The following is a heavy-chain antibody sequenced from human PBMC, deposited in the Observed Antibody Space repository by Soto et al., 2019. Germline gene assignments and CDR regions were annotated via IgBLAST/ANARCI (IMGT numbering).Heavy chain of an antibody. J-gene: IGHJ4*02. D-gene: IGHD6-19*01. CDR1: GFTFSSYG. CDR3: AKDMAAVAGPIDC. CDR2: ILYDGSNK. V-gene: IGHV3-30*18. Sequence: QVQLEESGGGVVQPGRSLRLSCAASGFTFSSYGMHWVRQAPGKGLEWVAVILYDGSNKYYADSVKGRFTISRDNSKNTLYLQMSSLRAEDTAVYYCAKDMAAVAGPIDCGGQGTLVTVSS.